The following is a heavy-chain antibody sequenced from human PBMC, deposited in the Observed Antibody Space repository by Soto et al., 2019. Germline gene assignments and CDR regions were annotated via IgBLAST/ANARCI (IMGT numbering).Heavy chain of an antibody. D-gene: IGHD3-3*01. V-gene: IGHV3-23*01. CDR2: ISGSGGST. CDR1: GFTFSSYA. Sequence: VGSLRLSCAASGFTFSSYAMSWFREATVNGLEWVSAISGSGGSTYYADSVKGRFTISRDNSKNTLYLQMNSLRAEDTAVYYCAKEGSITIFGVVTGSYFDYWGQGTLVTVSS. CDR3: AKEGSITIFGVVTGSYFDY. J-gene: IGHJ4*02.